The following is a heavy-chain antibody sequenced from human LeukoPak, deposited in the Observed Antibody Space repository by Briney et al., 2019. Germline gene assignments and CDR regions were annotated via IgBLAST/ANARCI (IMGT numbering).Heavy chain of an antibody. D-gene: IGHD3-10*01. CDR1: GGSISSSSYY. CDR2: IYYSGST. V-gene: IGHV4-39*07. Sequence: SETLSLTCTVSGGSISSSSYYWGWIRQPPWKGLEWIGSIYYSGSTYYNPSLKSRVTISVDTSKNQFSLKLSSVTAADTAVYYCARINMVRGVIATLDYWGQGTLVTVSS. J-gene: IGHJ4*02. CDR3: ARINMVRGVIATLDY.